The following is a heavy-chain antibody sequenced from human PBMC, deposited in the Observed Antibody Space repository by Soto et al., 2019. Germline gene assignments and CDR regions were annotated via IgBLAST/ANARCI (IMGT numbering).Heavy chain of an antibody. CDR2: IFSNDEK. V-gene: IGHV2-26*01. CDR3: ARILLHYDILTGYYNVIDY. J-gene: IGHJ4*02. D-gene: IGHD3-9*01. Sequence: QVTLKESGPVLVKPTETLTLTCTVSGFSLSNARMGVSWIRQPPGKALEWLAHIFSNDEKSYSTSLKSSLTISKDTSQTQVVLTMTNMDPVDTATYYCARILLHYDILTGYYNVIDYWGQGTLVTVSS. CDR1: GFSLSNARMG.